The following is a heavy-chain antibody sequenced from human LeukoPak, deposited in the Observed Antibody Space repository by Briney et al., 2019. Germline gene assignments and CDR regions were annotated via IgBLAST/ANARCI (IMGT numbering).Heavy chain of an antibody. J-gene: IGHJ6*02. CDR2: ISYDGSNK. Sequence: GGSLRLSYAASGFTFSSYAMHWVRQAPGKGLEWVAVISYDGSNKYYADSVKGRFTISRDNSKNTLYLQMNSLRAEDMAVYYCARAPGYSSSSPRYYYYGMDVWGQGTTVTVSS. V-gene: IGHV3-30-3*01. CDR3: ARAPGYSSSSPRYYYYGMDV. D-gene: IGHD6-6*01. CDR1: GFTFSSYA.